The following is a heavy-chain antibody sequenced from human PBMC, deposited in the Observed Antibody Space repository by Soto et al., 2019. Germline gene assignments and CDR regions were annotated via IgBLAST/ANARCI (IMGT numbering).Heavy chain of an antibody. CDR3: ARYGSGSPLGGYYYMDV. D-gene: IGHD3-10*01. CDR1: GFTFSSYW. CDR2: IKQDGSEK. V-gene: IGHV3-7*01. J-gene: IGHJ6*03. Sequence: EVQLVESGGGLVQPGGSLRLSCAASGFTFSSYWMSWVRQAPGKGLEWVANIKQDGSEKYYVDSVKGRFTISRDNAKNSLYLQMNSLRAEDTAVYYGARYGSGSPLGGYYYMDVWGKGTTVTVSS.